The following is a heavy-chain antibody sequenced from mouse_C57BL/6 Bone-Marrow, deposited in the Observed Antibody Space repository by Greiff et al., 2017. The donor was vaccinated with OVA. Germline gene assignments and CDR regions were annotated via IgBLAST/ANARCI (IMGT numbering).Heavy chain of an antibody. CDR3: SRGVGRWYFDY. D-gene: IGHD4-1*01. J-gene: IGHJ2*02. V-gene: IGHV1-67*01. CDR2: ITTYSGNT. Sequence: VKLMESGPELVRPGVSVKISCKGSGYTFTDYAMHWVKQSHAKSLEWIGVITTYSGNTNYNQHFKGKATMTVNKSSSTAYMELARLTSEDSAIYYCSRGVGRWYFDYWGQGTSLTVSS. CDR1: GYTFTDYA.